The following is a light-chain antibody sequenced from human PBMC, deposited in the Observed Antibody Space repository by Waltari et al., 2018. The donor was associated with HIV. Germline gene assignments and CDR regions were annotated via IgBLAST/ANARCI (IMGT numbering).Light chain of an antibody. CDR3: LLFFGATRV. V-gene: IGLV7-46*01. J-gene: IGLJ2*01. CDR1: EGAVTTKYY. Sequence: VVTQEPSLPVSPGGTIILTCGSSEGAVTTKYYAYWFQQKPGQAPTTLIHDTTQRHFWTPARFSGFLLGDKAALTLSGALSEDEGVYFCLLFFGATRVFGGGTMVTVL. CDR2: DTT.